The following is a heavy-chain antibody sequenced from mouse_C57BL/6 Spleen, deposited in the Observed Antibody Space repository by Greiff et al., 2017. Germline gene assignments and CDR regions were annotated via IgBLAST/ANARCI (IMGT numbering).Heavy chain of an antibody. CDR1: GYTFTDSE. D-gene: IGHD1-1*01. CDR2: IAPATGGT. CDR3: TRLGSNPFYAIDY. V-gene: IGHV1-15*01. J-gene: IGHJ4*01. Sequence: QVQLKESGAELVRPGASVTLSCKASGYTFTDSEMHWVKQTPVHGLEWIGAIAPATGGTAYNQKFKGKAILTADKSSSTAYRELRSLTAEYSAVYYCTRLGSNPFYAIDYWGQGTSVTVSS.